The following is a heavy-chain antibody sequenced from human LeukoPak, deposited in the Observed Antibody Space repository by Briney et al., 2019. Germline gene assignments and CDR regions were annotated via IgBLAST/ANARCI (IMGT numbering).Heavy chain of an antibody. J-gene: IGHJ4*02. Sequence: GGSLTLSCAASGFTFSCHTMSWVRQAPGKGLEWVSIISSGGGTTYYADSVKGRFTISRDNSKNTLYLQMNSLGAEDTAVYSCVRDGGVSGYYVLDYWGQGTLVTVSS. V-gene: IGHV3-23*01. CDR2: ISSGGGTT. CDR3: VRDGGVSGYYVLDY. CDR1: GFTFSCHT. D-gene: IGHD5-12*01.